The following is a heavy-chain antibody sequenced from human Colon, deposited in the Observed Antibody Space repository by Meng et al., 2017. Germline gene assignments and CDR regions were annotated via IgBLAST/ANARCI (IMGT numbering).Heavy chain of an antibody. Sequence: QEQLEGSGPRLVRPSETLSLTCTLSGGSVSSPSYYWSWIRQTPGKGLEWIGYVYYTGSANYNPSLKSRVTISVDTSKNHFSLNLTSVTAADTAVYYCARGRGSYSSIDFWGQGTLVTVSS. D-gene: IGHD1-26*01. V-gene: IGHV4-61*03. J-gene: IGHJ4*02. CDR2: VYYTGSA. CDR3: ARGRGSYSSIDF. CDR1: GGSVSSPSYY.